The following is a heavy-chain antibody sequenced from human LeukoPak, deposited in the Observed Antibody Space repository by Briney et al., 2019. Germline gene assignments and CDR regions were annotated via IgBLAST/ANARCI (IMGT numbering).Heavy chain of an antibody. CDR2: IYSSGST. D-gene: IGHD3-10*01. Sequence: SETLSLTCTVSGGSISSYDWSWIRQPPGKGLEWIAYIYSSGSTNYNPSLKSRVTRSVDTSTNQFSLKLSSVTAADSAVYYCARLNYGRRDYYYYYYMDVWGKGTTVTVSS. J-gene: IGHJ6*03. V-gene: IGHV4-4*09. CDR1: GGSISSYD. CDR3: ARLNYGRRDYYYYYYMDV.